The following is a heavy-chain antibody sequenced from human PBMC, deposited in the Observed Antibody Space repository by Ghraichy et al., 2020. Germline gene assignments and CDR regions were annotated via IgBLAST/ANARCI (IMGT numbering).Heavy chain of an antibody. CDR1: GFTFSMYG. V-gene: IGHV3-23*01. CDR3: VRRHDDSTGCGAFDM. J-gene: IGHJ3*02. CDR2: ISGGGEST. Sequence: GGSLRLSCAASGFTFSMYGMSWVRQVPGKGLEWVSAISGGGESTFYADSVKGRFTVSKDKSRDTLWLQMSSLRVEDTAVYYCVRRHDDSTGCGAFDMWGQGKMVTVSS. D-gene: IGHD2-21*01.